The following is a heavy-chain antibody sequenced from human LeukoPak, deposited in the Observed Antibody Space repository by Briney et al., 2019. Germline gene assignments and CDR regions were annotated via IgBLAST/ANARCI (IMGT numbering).Heavy chain of an antibody. Sequence: PSETLSLTCAVYGGSFSGYYWSWIRQPPGKGLEWIGEINHSGSTNYNPSLKSRVTISVDTSKNQLSLKLSSVTAADTAVYYCAGHLRYFDYWGQGTLVTVSS. V-gene: IGHV4-34*01. J-gene: IGHJ4*02. CDR3: AGHLRYFDY. CDR1: GGSFSGYY. CDR2: INHSGST.